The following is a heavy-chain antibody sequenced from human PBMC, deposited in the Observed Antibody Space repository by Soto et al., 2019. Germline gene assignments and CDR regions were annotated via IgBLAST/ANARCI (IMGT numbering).Heavy chain of an antibody. V-gene: IGHV1-69*01. J-gene: IGHJ6*02. CDR2: IIPIFGTA. CDR3: ARVTYQLGLYYYYSGMDV. CDR1: GGTFSSYA. D-gene: IGHD2-2*01. Sequence: QVQLVQSGAEVKKPGSSVKVSCKASGGTFSSYAISWVRQAPGQGLEWMGGIIPIFGTANYAQKFQGRVTITADESTSTAYMELSSLRSEDTAVYYCARVTYQLGLYYYYSGMDVWGQGTTVTVSS.